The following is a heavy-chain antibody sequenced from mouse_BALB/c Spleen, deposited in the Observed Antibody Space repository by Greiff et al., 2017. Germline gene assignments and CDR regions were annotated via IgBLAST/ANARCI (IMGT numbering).Heavy chain of an antibody. D-gene: IGHD2-1*01. CDR2: ISSGGSYT. CDR3: ARAFYGNYAMDY. CDR1: GFTFSSYG. J-gene: IGHJ4*01. Sequence: EVKLVESGGDLVKPGGSLKLSCAASGFTFSSYGMSWVRQTPDKRLEWVATISSGGSYTYYPDSVKGRFTISRDNAKNTLYLQMSSLKSEDTAMYYCARAFYGNYAMDYWGQGTSVTVSS. V-gene: IGHV5-6*02.